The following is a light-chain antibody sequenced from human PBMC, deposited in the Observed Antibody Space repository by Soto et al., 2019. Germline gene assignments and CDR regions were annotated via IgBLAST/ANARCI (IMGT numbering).Light chain of an antibody. CDR2: DAS. CDR1: QSVSSY. V-gene: IGKV3-11*01. CDR3: QQRSNWLPVT. Sequence: EIVLTQSPATLSLSPGERATLSCRASQSVSSYLAWYEQKPGQAPRLLIYDASNSATGIPARFSGSESGTDFTLTISSLEPEDFAVYYCQQRSNWLPVTFGQGTRLEIK. J-gene: IGKJ5*01.